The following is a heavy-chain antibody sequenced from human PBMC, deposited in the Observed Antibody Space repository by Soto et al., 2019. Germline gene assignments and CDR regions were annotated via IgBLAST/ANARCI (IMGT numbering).Heavy chain of an antibody. Sequence: GGSLRLSCTASGFTFGDYAMSWVRQAPGKGLEWVGFTRSKAYGGTTEYAASVKGRFTISRDDSKSIAYLQMNSLKTEDTAVYYCTREDIVVVVAATPGYYYGMDVWGQGTTVTVSS. D-gene: IGHD2-15*01. CDR3: TREDIVVVVAATPGYYYGMDV. CDR2: TRSKAYGGTT. J-gene: IGHJ6*02. CDR1: GFTFGDYA. V-gene: IGHV3-49*04.